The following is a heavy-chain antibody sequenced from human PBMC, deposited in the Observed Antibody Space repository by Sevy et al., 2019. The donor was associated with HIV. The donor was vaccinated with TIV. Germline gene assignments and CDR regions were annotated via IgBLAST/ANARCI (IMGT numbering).Heavy chain of an antibody. CDR2: ISAYNGNT. Sequence: ASVKVSCKASGYTFTSYGISWVRQAPGQGLEWMGWISAYNGNTNYAQKLQGRVTMTTDTSTSTAYMELRSLRSDDTDMYYCARDRGRLGYCSSTSCNLDPWGQGTLVTVSS. CDR1: GYTFTSYG. J-gene: IGHJ5*02. D-gene: IGHD2-2*01. V-gene: IGHV1-18*01. CDR3: ARDRGRLGYCSSTSCNLDP.